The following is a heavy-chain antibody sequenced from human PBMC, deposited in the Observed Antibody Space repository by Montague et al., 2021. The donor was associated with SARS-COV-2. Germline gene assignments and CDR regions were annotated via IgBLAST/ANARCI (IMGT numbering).Heavy chain of an antibody. CDR2: IYYSGST. CDR3: ARVISRQNNIVVVGLYYFDY. CDR1: GGSISSSSYY. J-gene: IGHJ4*02. D-gene: IGHD2-15*01. V-gene: IGHV4-39*07. Sequence: SETLSLTCTVSGGSISSSSYYWGWIRQPPGKGLEWIGSIYYSGSTYYNPSLKSRVTISLDTSKNQFSLKLSSVTAADTAVYYCARVISRQNNIVVVGLYYFDYWGQGTLVTVSS.